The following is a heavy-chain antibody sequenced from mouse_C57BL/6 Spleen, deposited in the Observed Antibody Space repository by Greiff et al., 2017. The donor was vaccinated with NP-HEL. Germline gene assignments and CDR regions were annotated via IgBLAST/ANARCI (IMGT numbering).Heavy chain of an antibody. CDR2: IRNKANGYTT. Sequence: EVQGVESGGGLVQPGGSLSLSCAASGFTFTDYYMSWVRQPPGKALEWLGFIRNKANGYTTEYSASVKGRFTIYRDNYQSFLYLQMNALRAEDSATYYCARYINYGHYYAMDYWGQGTSVTVSS. V-gene: IGHV7-3*01. CDR3: ARYINYGHYYAMDY. D-gene: IGHD1-1*01. CDR1: GFTFTDYY. J-gene: IGHJ4*01.